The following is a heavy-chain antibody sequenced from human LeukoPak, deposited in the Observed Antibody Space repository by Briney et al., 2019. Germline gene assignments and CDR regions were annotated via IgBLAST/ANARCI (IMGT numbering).Heavy chain of an antibody. CDR2: ISSIDGST. Sequence: GGSLRLSCAASGFTFSSYGMSWVRQAPGKGLEWVSGISSIDGSTYYADSVKGRFTVSRDNSKNTLYLQMNSLRAEDTAVYYCASGYSGYDWGVKWGQGTLVTVSS. CDR3: ASGYSGYDWGVK. D-gene: IGHD5-12*01. V-gene: IGHV3-23*01. J-gene: IGHJ4*02. CDR1: GFTFSSYG.